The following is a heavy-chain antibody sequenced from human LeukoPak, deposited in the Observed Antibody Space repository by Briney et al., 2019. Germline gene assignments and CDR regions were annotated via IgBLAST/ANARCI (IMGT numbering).Heavy chain of an antibody. V-gene: IGHV3-64D*09. Sequence: PRGSLRLSCSASGFTFSSYAMHWVRQAPAKGLEYVSAISSSGDSTYYADSVKGRFTVSRDNSKNTLYLQMSSLRPEDAAVYYCVKDGMAVAGTAPLDHWGQGILVTVSS. D-gene: IGHD6-19*01. CDR2: ISSSGDST. CDR1: GFTFSSYA. J-gene: IGHJ4*02. CDR3: VKDGMAVAGTAPLDH.